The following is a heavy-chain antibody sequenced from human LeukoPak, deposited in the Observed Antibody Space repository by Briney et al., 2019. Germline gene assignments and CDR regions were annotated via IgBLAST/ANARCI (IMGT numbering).Heavy chain of an antibody. CDR3: ARPYYDFLTGSYYFDY. D-gene: IGHD3-9*01. CDR1: GYTFTDYY. Sequence: ASLRVSCKASGYTFTDYYLHWVRQAPGQGLEWMGIINPSGGSTSYSQTFQGRVTMTRDTSTSTVYVELSSLRSEDTAVYYCARPYYDFLTGSYYFDYWGQGTLVTVSS. CDR2: INPSGGST. V-gene: IGHV1-46*01. J-gene: IGHJ4*02.